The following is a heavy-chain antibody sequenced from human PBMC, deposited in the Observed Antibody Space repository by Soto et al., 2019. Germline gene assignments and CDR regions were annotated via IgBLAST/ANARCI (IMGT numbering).Heavy chain of an antibody. J-gene: IGHJ4*02. CDR3: ARAQGLALDY. CDR2: INSDGSST. Sequence: PWGSLRLSCAASGFTFSIYWMHWVRQAPGKGLVWVSRINSDGSSTSYADSVKGRFTISRDTAKNTLYLQMNSLRAEDTAVYYCARAQGLALDYWGQGTLVTVSS. V-gene: IGHV3-74*01. D-gene: IGHD6-19*01. CDR1: GFTFSIYW.